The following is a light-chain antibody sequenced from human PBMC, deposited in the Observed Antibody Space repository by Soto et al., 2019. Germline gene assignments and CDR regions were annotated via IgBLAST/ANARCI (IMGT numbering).Light chain of an antibody. CDR2: GAS. Sequence: EIVMRHSPSTLCVSPWERATLSSRASQSVSINLAWFQQKPGQAPRLLIYGASTRATGIPARFSGSGSGTEFTLTISSLQSEDFAVYYCQQCKDWPLTFGGGTKVDIK. V-gene: IGKV3-15*01. J-gene: IGKJ4*01. CDR1: QSVSIN. CDR3: QQCKDWPLT.